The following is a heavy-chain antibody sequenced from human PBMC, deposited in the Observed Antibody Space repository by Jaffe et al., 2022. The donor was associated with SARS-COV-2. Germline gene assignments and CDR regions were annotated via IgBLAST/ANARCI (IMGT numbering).Heavy chain of an antibody. CDR3: AAAAGDNWFDP. CDR2: ISWNSGYI. V-gene: IGHV3-9*01. D-gene: IGHD6-13*01. Sequence: EVQLVESGGGLVQPGRSLRLSCGASGFTFDDYAMHWVRQPPGKGLEWVSGISWNSGYIGYADSVKGRFSISRDNAKNSVYLQMNSLRADDTALYYCAAAAGDNWFDPWGQGTLVTVSS. J-gene: IGHJ5*02. CDR1: GFTFDDYA.